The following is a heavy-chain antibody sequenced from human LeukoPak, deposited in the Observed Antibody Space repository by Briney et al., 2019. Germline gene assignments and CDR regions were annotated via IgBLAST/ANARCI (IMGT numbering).Heavy chain of an antibody. CDR3: ARDTGNFDVDY. CDR1: GGSISSGGYY. V-gene: IGHV4-31*03. Sequence: SQTLSLTCTVSGGSISSGGYYWSWIRQHPGKGLEWIGYIYYSGSTYYIPSLKSRLTISADTSKNQFSLKLSSVTAADTAVYYCARDTGNFDVDYWGQGTLVTVSS. J-gene: IGHJ4*02. D-gene: IGHD1-7*01. CDR2: IYYSGST.